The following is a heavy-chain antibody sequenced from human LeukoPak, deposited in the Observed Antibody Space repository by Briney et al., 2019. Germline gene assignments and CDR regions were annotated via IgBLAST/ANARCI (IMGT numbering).Heavy chain of an antibody. D-gene: IGHD1-26*01. Sequence: PSETLSLTCNVSGVSISSYYWSWIRQPAWKGLEWIGRIYTSGSTNYNPSLKSRVTMSVDTSKNQFSPKLSSVTAADTAVYYCARDSKGPGIVGASFDYWGQGTLVTVSS. J-gene: IGHJ4*02. V-gene: IGHV4-4*07. CDR1: GVSISSYY. CDR2: IYTSGST. CDR3: ARDSKGPGIVGASFDY.